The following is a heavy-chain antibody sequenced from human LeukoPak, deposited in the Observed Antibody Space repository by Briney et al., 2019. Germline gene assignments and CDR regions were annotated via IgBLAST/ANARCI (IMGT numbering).Heavy chain of an antibody. CDR3: AKGGSYCSRTNCYCYMDV. J-gene: IGHJ6*03. Sequence: RTGGSLRLSCAASGFTFSTYGMSWVRQAPGKGLEWVSSISGSGGSTYYADSVKGRFTISRDNSKNTLYLQMNSLRAEDTAVYYCAKGGSYCSRTNCYCYMDVWGKGTTVTISS. D-gene: IGHD2-2*01. CDR2: ISGSGGST. CDR1: GFTFSTYG. V-gene: IGHV3-23*01.